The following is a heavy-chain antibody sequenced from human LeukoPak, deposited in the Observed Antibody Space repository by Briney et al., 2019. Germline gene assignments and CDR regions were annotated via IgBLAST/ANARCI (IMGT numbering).Heavy chain of an antibody. CDR2: VDPEDGET. D-gene: IGHD2-2*01. V-gene: IGHV1-69-2*01. CDR3: ATRVVPAARGNWFDP. J-gene: IGHJ5*02. CDR1: GHTFTDYY. Sequence: ASEKVSCKASGHTFTDYYMHWVQQAPGKGLEWMGLVDPEDGETIYAEKFQGRVTITADTSTDTAYMELSSLRSEDTAVYYCATRVVPAARGNWFDPWAQGTLVTVSS.